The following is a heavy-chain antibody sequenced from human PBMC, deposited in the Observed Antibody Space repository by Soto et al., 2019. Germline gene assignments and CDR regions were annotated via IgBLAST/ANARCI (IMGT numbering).Heavy chain of an antibody. J-gene: IGHJ5*02. CDR2: IYTSGST. Sequence: SETLSLTCTVSGGSISSYYWSWIRQPAGKGLEWIGRIYTSGSTSYNPSLKSRVTMSVDTSKNQFSLKLSSVTAADTAVYYCAGSFILTGYQFNWFDPWGQGTLVTVSS. D-gene: IGHD3-9*01. V-gene: IGHV4-4*07. CDR1: GGSISSYY. CDR3: AGSFILTGYQFNWFDP.